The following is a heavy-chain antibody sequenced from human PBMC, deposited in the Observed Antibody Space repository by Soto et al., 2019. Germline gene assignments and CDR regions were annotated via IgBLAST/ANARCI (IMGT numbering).Heavy chain of an antibody. V-gene: IGHV1-58*01. Sequence: SVKVSCKASGFTFTSSAVQWVRQARGQRLEWIGWIVVGSGNTNYAQKFQERVTITRDMSTSTAYMELSSLRSEDTAVYYCAVDRLEVVTAPPGYWGQGILVTVSS. CDR1: GFTFTSSA. D-gene: IGHD2-21*02. CDR2: IVVGSGNT. J-gene: IGHJ4*02. CDR3: AVDRLEVVTAPPGY.